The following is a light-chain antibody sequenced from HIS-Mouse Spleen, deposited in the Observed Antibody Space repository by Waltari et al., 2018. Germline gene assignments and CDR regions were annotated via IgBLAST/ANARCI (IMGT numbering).Light chain of an antibody. Sequence: QSALTQPASVSGSPGQSITIPCTGPSRDVGSYHLVSWYHQHPGKAPKLMIYEGSKRPSGVSNRFSGSKSGNTASLTISGLQAEDEADYYCCSYAGSSTYVFGTGTKVTVL. CDR1: SRDVGSYHL. CDR3: CSYAGSSTYV. CDR2: EGS. J-gene: IGLJ1*01. V-gene: IGLV2-23*01.